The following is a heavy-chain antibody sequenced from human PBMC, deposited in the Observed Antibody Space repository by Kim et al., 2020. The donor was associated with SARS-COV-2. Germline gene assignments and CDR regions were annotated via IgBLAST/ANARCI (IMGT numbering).Heavy chain of an antibody. V-gene: IGHV3-73*01. J-gene: IGHJ3*02. D-gene: IGHD1-1*01. CDR1: GFTFGSSA. Sequence: GGSLRLSCAASGFTFGSSAMHWVRPASGNVRDGVGRTRSKATSYATAYSASVKGRFTIPRYDSKSTTYLQMDSLKSQHTAGHYCTSVPGTTLAFWGAFA. CDR2: TRSKATSYAT. CDR3: TSVPGTTLAFWGAFA.